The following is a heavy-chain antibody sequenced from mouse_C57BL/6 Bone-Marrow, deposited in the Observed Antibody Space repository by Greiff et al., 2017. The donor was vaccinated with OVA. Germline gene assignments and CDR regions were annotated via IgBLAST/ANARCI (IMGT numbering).Heavy chain of an antibody. CDR1: GFNITDYY. CDR2: IDPEDGDT. D-gene: IGHD2-5*01. Sequence: VQLQQSGAELVRPGASVKLSCTASGFNITDYYMHWVKQRPEQGLEWIGRIDPEDGDTEYAPKFQGKATMTEDTSSNTAYLQLSSLTSEDTAVYYCTTWSNYHLADWGQGTLVTVSA. J-gene: IGHJ3*01. CDR3: TTWSNYHLAD. V-gene: IGHV14-1*01.